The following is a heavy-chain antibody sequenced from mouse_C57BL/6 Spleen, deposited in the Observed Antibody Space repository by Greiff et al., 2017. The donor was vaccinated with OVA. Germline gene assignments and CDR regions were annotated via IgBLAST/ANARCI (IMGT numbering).Heavy chain of an antibody. J-gene: IGHJ3*01. CDR3: ARGGYYLWFAY. V-gene: IGHV5-17*01. CDR1: GFTFSDYG. Sequence: EVQGVESGGGLVKPGGSLKLSCAASGFTFSDYGMHWVRQAPEKGLEWVAYISSGSSTIYYADTVKGRFTISRDNAKNTLFLQMTGLGSEDTAMYYCARGGYYLWFAYWGKGTLVTVSA. CDR2: ISSGSSTI. D-gene: IGHD2-3*01.